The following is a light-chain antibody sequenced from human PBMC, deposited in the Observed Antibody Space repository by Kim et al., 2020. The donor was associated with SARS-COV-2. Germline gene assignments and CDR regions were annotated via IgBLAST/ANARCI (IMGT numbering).Light chain of an antibody. Sequence: DIQMTQSPSSLSASVGDRVTITCRASQAISNSLVWYQHKPGKVPKLLIYAASTLLSGAPSRFSGSGSGTEFTLTISSLQPEDVATYYCQKYNSDAPWTFGQGTKVEIK. V-gene: IGKV1-27*01. CDR2: AAS. CDR3: QKYNSDAPWT. CDR1: QAISNS. J-gene: IGKJ1*01.